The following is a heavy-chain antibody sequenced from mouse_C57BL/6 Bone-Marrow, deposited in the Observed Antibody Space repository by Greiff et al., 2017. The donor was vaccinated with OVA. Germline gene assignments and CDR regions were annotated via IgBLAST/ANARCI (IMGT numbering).Heavy chain of an antibody. V-gene: IGHV5-4*01. J-gene: IGHJ4*01. Sequence: DVMLVESGGGLVKPGGSLKLSCAASGFTFSSYAMSWVRQTPEKRLEWVATISDGGSYTYYPDNVKGRFTISRDNAKNNLYLQMRHLKSEDTAMYYCARDSLFYYYGPMDYWGQGTSVTVSS. CDR3: ARDSLFYYYGPMDY. CDR2: ISDGGSYT. CDR1: GFTFSSYA. D-gene: IGHD1-1*01.